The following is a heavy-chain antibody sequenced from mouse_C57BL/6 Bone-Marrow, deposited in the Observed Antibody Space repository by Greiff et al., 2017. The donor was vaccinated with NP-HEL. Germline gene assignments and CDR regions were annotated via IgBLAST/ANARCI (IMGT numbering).Heavy chain of an antibody. J-gene: IGHJ3*01. CDR3: ARNYDYGWFAY. Sequence: EVQLQQSGPELVKPGASVKISCKASGYSFTGYYMNWVKQSPEKSLEWIGEINPSTGGTTYNQKFKAKATLTVDKSSSTAYMQLKSLTSEDSAVYYCARNYDYGWFAYWGQGTLVTVSA. D-gene: IGHD2-4*01. CDR1: GYSFTGYY. CDR2: INPSTGGT. V-gene: IGHV1-42*01.